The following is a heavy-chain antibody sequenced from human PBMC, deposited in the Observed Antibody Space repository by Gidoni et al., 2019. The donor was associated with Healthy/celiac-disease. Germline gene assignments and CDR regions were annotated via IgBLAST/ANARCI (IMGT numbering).Heavy chain of an antibody. CDR2: ISGSGGST. CDR1: GFTFSSYA. J-gene: IGHJ4*02. Sequence: EVQLLESGGGLVQPGGSLRLSCAASGFTFSSYAMSWVRQAPGKGLEWVSAISGSGGSTYYADSVKGRFTISRDNSKNTLYLQMNSLRAEDTAVYYCAKDLGRGYSYGYFFDPPKNLYYFDYWGQGTLVTVSS. CDR3: AKDLGRGYSYGYFFDPPKNLYYFDY. D-gene: IGHD5-18*01. V-gene: IGHV3-23*01.